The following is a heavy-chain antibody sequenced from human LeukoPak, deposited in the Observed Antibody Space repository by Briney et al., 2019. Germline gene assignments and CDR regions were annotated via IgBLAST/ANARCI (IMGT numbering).Heavy chain of an antibody. CDR2: INPSGAST. CDR3: ARAPDIVMYYFDY. D-gene: IGHD2-15*01. Sequence: ASVKVSCKASGYTFTDFYMNWVRQAPGQGLEWMGIINPSGASTSYAQKFQGRVTMTRDTSTSTVYMELRSLRSEDTAVYYCARAPDIVMYYFDYWGQGTLVTVSS. J-gene: IGHJ4*02. CDR1: GYTFTDFY. V-gene: IGHV1-46*01.